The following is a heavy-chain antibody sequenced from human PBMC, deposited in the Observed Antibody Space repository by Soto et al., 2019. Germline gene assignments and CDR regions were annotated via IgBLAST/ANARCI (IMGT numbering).Heavy chain of an antibody. J-gene: IGHJ3*02. CDR3: ARHGTPRDVLRFLEWLSPTDAFDI. V-gene: IGHV4-39*01. CDR2: IYYSGST. D-gene: IGHD3-3*01. Sequence: QLQLQESGPGLVKPSETLSLTCTVSGGSISSSSYYWGWIRQPPGKGLEWIGSIYYSGSTYYNPSLESRVTISVDTSKNQFSLKLSSVTAADTAVYYCARHGTPRDVLRFLEWLSPTDAFDIWGQGTMVTVSS. CDR1: GGSISSSSYY.